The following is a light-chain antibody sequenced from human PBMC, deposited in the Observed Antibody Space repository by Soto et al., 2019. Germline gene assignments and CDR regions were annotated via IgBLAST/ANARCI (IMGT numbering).Light chain of an antibody. CDR1: QNVGSRY. CDR2: GTS. CDR3: QQYGSSLFT. Sequence: EIVLTQSPGTLSLSPGERATLSCRASQNVGSRYLAWYQQKPGQAPRLLIYGTSNRATGIPDRFSGSGSGTDFSLTISSLEPGDLAVYYCQQYGSSLFTFGPGTKVDIK. J-gene: IGKJ3*01. V-gene: IGKV3-20*01.